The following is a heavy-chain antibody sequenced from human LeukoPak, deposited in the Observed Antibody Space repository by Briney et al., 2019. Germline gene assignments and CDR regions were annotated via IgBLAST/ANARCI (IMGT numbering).Heavy chain of an antibody. D-gene: IGHD5-24*01. J-gene: IGHJ5*02. CDR2: GHHSGST. CDR1: GFSFSTTYY. CDR3: ARHSVWIAATTTTIDWFDP. V-gene: IGHV4-38-2*01. Sequence: SETLSLTCAVSGFSFSTTYYWAWIRQPPGNGLEWIGSGHHSGSTYYNPSFKSRLSVSVDTSKNQFSLRLSSVTAADTAKFFCARHSVWIAATTTTIDWFDPWGQGILVTVSS.